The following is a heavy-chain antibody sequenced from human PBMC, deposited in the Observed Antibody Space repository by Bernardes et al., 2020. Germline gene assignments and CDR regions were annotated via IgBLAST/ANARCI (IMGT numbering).Heavy chain of an antibody. D-gene: IGHD6-19*01. CDR1: GFTFSTYA. CDR2: IGSGGGNT. Sequence: GGSLRLSCAASGFTFSTYAMTWVRQAPGKGLEWVSTIGSGGGNTYYADSVKGRFTISRDNSKNTLYLQMNSLRAEDTAVYYCAKESGSGRYEDYWGQGTLVTVSS. CDR3: AKESGSGRYEDY. J-gene: IGHJ4*02. V-gene: IGHV3-23*01.